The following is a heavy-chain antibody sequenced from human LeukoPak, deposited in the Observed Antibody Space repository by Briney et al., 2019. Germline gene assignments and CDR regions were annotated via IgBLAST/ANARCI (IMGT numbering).Heavy chain of an antibody. CDR1: GYGFTSYW. D-gene: IGHD2-2*02. Sequence: GESLKISCKGSGYGFTSYWIGGVRQSPGKGLEWMGISYPGDSDTRYSPSFQGQVTISADKSISTAYLQWRSLKASDTAMYYCARSAGYCSSTSCYTGVGYFDYWGQGTPVTVSS. V-gene: IGHV5-51*01. CDR3: ARSAGYCSSTSCYTGVGYFDY. CDR2: SYPGDSDT. J-gene: IGHJ4*02.